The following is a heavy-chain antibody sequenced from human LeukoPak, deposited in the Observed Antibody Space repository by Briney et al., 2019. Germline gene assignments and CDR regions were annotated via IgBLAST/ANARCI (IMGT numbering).Heavy chain of an antibody. Sequence: GGSLRLSCAASGFTFSSYEMNWVRQAPGKGLEWVSVIYSGGSTYYADSVKGRFTISRDNSKNTLYLQMNSLRAEDTAVYYCARGITMIVVEGHKGPYYFDYWGQGTLVTVSS. CDR1: GFTFSSYE. V-gene: IGHV3-53*01. J-gene: IGHJ4*02. CDR2: IYSGGST. CDR3: ARGITMIVVEGHKGPYYFDY. D-gene: IGHD3-22*01.